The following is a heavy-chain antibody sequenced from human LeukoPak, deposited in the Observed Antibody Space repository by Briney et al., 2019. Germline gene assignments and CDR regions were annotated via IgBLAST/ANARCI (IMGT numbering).Heavy chain of an antibody. CDR1: GFTFRDYV. V-gene: IGHV3-49*03. Sequence: GGSLRFSCTASGFTFRDYVMSWFRQAPGKGLEWIGLVKTKAVGETTEYDASVQGRFTISRDDCKGIAYLQMNSLTTEDTAVYWWTGWWFNYWGQGTQVTVSS. J-gene: IGHJ4*02. CDR2: VKTKAVGETT. CDR3: TGWWFNY. D-gene: IGHD2-8*02.